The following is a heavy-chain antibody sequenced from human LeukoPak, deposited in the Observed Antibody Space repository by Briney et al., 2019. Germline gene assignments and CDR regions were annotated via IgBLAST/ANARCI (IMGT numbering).Heavy chain of an antibody. Sequence: PGGSLRLSCAASGFTFSSYSMNWVRQAPGKGLEWVSSISSSSSYIYYADSVKGRFTISRDNAKNSLYLQMNSLRADDTAVYYCARQIAPEYYYDSSGYPDYWGQGTLVTVSS. CDR3: ARQIAPEYYYDSSGYPDY. CDR2: ISSSSSYI. CDR1: GFTFSSYS. D-gene: IGHD3-22*01. J-gene: IGHJ4*02. V-gene: IGHV3-21*01.